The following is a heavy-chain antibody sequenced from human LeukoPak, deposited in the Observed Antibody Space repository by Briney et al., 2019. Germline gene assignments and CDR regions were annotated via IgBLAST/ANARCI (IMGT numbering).Heavy chain of an antibody. CDR3: ASLIAAAGPSPSYYSYVMDV. D-gene: IGHD6-13*01. V-gene: IGHV1-69*01. J-gene: IGHJ6*04. CDR1: GGTFSSYA. CDR2: INPIFGTA. Sequence: SVKVSCKASGGTFSSYAISWVRQAPGQGLEWMGGINPIFGTANYAQKFQGRVTITADESTSTAYMELSSLRSEDTAVYYCASLIAAAGPSPSYYSYVMDVWGKGTTVTVPS.